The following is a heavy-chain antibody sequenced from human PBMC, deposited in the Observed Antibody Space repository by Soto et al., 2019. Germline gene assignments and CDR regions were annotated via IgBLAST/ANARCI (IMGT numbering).Heavy chain of an antibody. Sequence: ASVKVSCKASGYTFTGCYMHWVRQAPGQGLEWMGWINPNSGGANYAQKFQGRVTMTRDTSISTAYMELSRLRSDDTAVYYCARAHATYYFDYWGQGTLVTVSS. V-gene: IGHV1-2*02. J-gene: IGHJ4*02. CDR3: ARAHATYYFDY. CDR1: GYTFTGCY. CDR2: INPNSGGA. D-gene: IGHD2-15*01.